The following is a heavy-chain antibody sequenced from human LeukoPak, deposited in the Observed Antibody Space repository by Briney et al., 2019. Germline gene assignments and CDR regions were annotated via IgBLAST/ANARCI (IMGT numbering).Heavy chain of an antibody. CDR1: GFTFSNYS. J-gene: IGHJ4*02. V-gene: IGHV3-21*01. D-gene: IGHD3-16*01. CDR2: ISSSSSYI. CDR3: ARVRWGGLYYFGY. Sequence: GGSLRLSCAASGFTFSNYSMNWVRQAPGKGLEWVSSISSSSSYIYYADSVKGRFTISRDNAKNTLYLQMNSLRAEDTAVYYCARVRWGGLYYFGYWGQGTLVTVSS.